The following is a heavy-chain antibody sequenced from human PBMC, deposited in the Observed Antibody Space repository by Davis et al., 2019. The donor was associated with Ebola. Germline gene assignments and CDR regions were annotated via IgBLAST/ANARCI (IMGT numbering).Heavy chain of an antibody. Sequence: ASVLVSCNASAYTFTSYAITWVRQAPVQGLEWMAWISAYNGYTNYAQKFHDRVTMTTDTSTSTAYMELRSLRSDDTAVYYCARGLSMVYSSSFDPWGQGTLVTVSS. J-gene: IGHJ5*02. CDR2: ISAYNGYT. CDR1: AYTFTSYA. CDR3: ARGLSMVYSSSFDP. V-gene: IGHV1-18*01. D-gene: IGHD5-12*01.